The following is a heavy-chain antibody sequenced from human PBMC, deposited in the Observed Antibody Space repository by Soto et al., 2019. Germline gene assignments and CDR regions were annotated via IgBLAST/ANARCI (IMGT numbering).Heavy chain of an antibody. V-gene: IGHV4-31*03. CDR1: GGSISSGGYY. CDR3: ARDRVVLFLVVIIPGFMEF. Sequence: SETLSLTCTVSGGSISSGGYYWSWIRQHPGKGLEWIGYIYYSGSTYYNPSLKSRVTISVDTSKNQFSLKLSSVTAADTAVYYCARDRVVLFLVVIIPGFMEFWCQGTTVTVSS. J-gene: IGHJ6*02. D-gene: IGHD3-10*01. CDR2: IYYSGST.